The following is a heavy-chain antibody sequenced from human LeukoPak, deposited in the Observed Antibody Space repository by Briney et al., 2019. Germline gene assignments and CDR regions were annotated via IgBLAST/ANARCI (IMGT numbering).Heavy chain of an antibody. CDR3: ARDPVATINYFDY. CDR2: ISYDGSNK. D-gene: IGHD5-12*01. V-gene: IGHV3-30*04. J-gene: IGHJ4*02. Sequence: PGGSLRLSCAASGFTFSSYAMHWVCQAPGKGLEWVAVISYDGSNKYYADSVKGRFTISRDNSKNTLYLQMNSLRAEDTAVYYCARDPVATINYFDYWGQGTLATVSS. CDR1: GFTFSSYA.